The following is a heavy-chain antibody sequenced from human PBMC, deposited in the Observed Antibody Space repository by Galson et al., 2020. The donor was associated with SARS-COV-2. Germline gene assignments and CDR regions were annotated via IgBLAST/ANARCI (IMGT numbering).Heavy chain of an antibody. D-gene: IGHD2-15*01. CDR3: ARETVAAYFDI. CDR2: INSDGSST. CDR1: GFTFSSYW. Sequence: GGSLRLSCAASGFTFSSYWMHWVRQAPGKGLVWVSRINSDGSSTSYADSVKGRFTISRDNAKNTLYLRMNSLRAEDTAVYYCARETVAAYFDIWGQGTMVTVSS. J-gene: IGHJ3*02. V-gene: IGHV3-74*01.